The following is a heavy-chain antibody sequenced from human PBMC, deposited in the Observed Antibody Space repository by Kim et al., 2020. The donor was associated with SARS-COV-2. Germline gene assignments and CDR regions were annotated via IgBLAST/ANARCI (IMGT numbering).Heavy chain of an antibody. D-gene: IGHD6-13*01. CDR1: GYTFTSYA. Sequence: ASVKVSCKASGYTFTSYAMHWVRQAPGQRLEWMGWINAGNGNTKYSQKFQGRVTITRDTSASTAYMELSSLRSEDTAVYYCARDSGRYSSSWYGAFDIWGQGTMVTVSS. V-gene: IGHV1-3*01. J-gene: IGHJ3*02. CDR2: INAGNGNT. CDR3: ARDSGRYSSSWYGAFDI.